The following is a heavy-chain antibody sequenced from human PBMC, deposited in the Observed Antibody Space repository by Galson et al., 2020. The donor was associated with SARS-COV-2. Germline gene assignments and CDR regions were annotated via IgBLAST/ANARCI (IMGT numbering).Heavy chain of an antibody. J-gene: IGHJ5*02. CDR2: INPNSGGT. CDR1: GYTFTGYY. D-gene: IGHD2-2*01. CDR3: ARDGPPAGYCSSTSCPAWFDP. V-gene: IGHV1-2*02. Sequence: ASVKVSCKASGYTFTGYYMHWVRQAPGQGLEWMGWINPNSGGTIYAQKFQGRVTMTRDTSISTAYMELSRLRSDDTAVYYCARDGPPAGYCSSTSCPAWFDPWGQGTLVTVSS.